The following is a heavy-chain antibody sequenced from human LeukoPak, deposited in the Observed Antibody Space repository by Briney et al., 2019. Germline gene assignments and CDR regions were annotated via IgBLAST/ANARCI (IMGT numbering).Heavy chain of an antibody. J-gene: IGHJ4*02. Sequence: SETLSLTCTVSGGSISSYYWSWIRQPPGKGLEWIGYIYYSGSTNYNPSLKSRVTISVDTSKNQFSLKLSSVTAADTAVYYCARSQGFSSGWYNDYWGQGTLVTVSS. CDR2: IYYSGST. V-gene: IGHV4-59*01. CDR3: ARSQGFSSGWYNDY. D-gene: IGHD6-19*01. CDR1: GGSISSYY.